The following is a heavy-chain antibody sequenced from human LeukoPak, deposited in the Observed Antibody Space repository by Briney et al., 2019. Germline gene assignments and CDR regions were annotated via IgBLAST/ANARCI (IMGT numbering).Heavy chain of an antibody. J-gene: IGHJ5*02. Sequence: SETLSLTCTVSGGSISSHYWSWIRQPPGKGLEWIGYIYYSGSTNYNPSLKSRVTISVDTSKNQFSLKLSSVTAADTAVYYCARITGIAARPFDNWFDPWGQGTLVTVSS. CDR2: IYYSGST. V-gene: IGHV4-59*11. CDR3: ARITGIAARPFDNWFDP. CDR1: GGSISSHY. D-gene: IGHD6-6*01.